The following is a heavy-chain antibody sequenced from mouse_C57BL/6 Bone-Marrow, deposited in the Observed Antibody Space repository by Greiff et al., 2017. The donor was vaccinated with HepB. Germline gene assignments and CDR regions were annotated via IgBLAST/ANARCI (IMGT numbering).Heavy chain of an antibody. CDR3: ARDDYDGEWFAY. CDR2: IYPRSGNT. CDR1: GYTFTSYG. V-gene: IGHV1-81*01. Sequence: VQRVESGAELARPGASVKLSCKASGYTFTSYGISWVKQRTGQGLEWIGEIYPRSGNTYYNEKFKGKATLTADKSSSTAYMELRSLTSEDSAVYFCARDDYDGEWFAYWGQGTLVTVSA. J-gene: IGHJ3*01. D-gene: IGHD2-4*01.